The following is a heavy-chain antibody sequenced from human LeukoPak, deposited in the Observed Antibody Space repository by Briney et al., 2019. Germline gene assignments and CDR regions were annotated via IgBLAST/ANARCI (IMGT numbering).Heavy chain of an antibody. V-gene: IGHV3-23*01. CDR2: ISGSGGSI. CDR1: EFTFSSYA. Sequence: PGGSLRLSCAASEFTFSSYAMNWVRQAPGKGLEWVSVISGSGGSIYYADSVKGRFTISRDNFENTLYLQMNSLRVEDTAVYYCAKLGSELWGQGTLVTVSS. J-gene: IGHJ4*02. D-gene: IGHD6-19*01. CDR3: AKLGSEL.